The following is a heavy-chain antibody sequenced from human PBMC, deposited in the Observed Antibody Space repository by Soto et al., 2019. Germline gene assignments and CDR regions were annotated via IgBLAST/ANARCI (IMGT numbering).Heavy chain of an antibody. CDR3: ARYNSYAIDY. CDR1: GTSISSYY. Sequence: PSETLSLTCTVSGTSISSYYWSWIRQPPGKGLEWIANIHYSGTTNYNPSLASRVTLSVDTSKNQFSLKMTSVTAADRAMYFCARYNSYAIDYWGRGTLVTVSS. D-gene: IGHD2-8*01. CDR2: IHYSGTT. J-gene: IGHJ4*02. V-gene: IGHV4-59*01.